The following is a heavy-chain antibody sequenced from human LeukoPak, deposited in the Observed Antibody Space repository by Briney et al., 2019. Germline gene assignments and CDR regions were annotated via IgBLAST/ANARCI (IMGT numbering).Heavy chain of an antibody. D-gene: IGHD6-19*01. J-gene: IGHJ4*02. CDR2: ISWDGRTQ. CDR3: ATKQWLAPPPDS. Sequence: PGGSLRLSCVASGFSLEDYAMHWVRQVPGKGLEWVSSISWDGRTQVYTDSVEGRFTVSRDNADNTMFLQMNSVRDEDTAVYYCATKQWLAPPPDSWGQGTPVTVSS. V-gene: IGHV3-9*01. CDR1: GFSLEDYA.